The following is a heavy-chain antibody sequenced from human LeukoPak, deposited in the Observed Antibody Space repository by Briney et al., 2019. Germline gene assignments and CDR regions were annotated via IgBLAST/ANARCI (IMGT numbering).Heavy chain of an antibody. J-gene: IGHJ4*02. V-gene: IGHV4-59*08. CDR1: GSSISDYY. D-gene: IGHD6-13*01. CDR3: ARVFMGSSWHFDY. Sequence: PSETLSLTCTVSGSSISDYYWSWIRQSPGKGLEWIGYIYYIGSAKYNPSLKSRVTISLDTSEKLFYLKLSSVTATDTAVYYCARVFMGSSWHFDYWGQGTLVTVSS. CDR2: IYYIGSA.